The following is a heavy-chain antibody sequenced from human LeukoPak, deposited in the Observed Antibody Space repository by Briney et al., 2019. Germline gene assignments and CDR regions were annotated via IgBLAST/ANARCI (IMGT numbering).Heavy chain of an antibody. Sequence: ASVKVSCKASGYTFTGYYMHWVRQAPGQGLEWMGRINPNSGGTNYAQKFQGRVTMTRDTSISTAYMELSSLRSEDTAVYYCARATEWLERRWFDPWGQGTLVTVSS. V-gene: IGHV1-2*06. CDR2: INPNSGGT. CDR3: ARATEWLERRWFDP. J-gene: IGHJ5*02. CDR1: GYTFTGYY. D-gene: IGHD6-19*01.